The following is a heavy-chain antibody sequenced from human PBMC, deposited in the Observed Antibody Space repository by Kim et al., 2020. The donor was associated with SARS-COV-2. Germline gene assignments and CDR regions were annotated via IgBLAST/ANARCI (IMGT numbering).Heavy chain of an antibody. CDR1: GFTFDDYA. J-gene: IGHJ6*02. CDR2: ISWNSGSI. Sequence: GGSLRLSCAASGFTFDDYAMHWVRQAPGKGLEWVSGISWNSGSIGYADSVKGRFTISRDNAKNSLYLQMNSLRAEDTALYYCAKDTSITMVRGVISNYYYYYGMDVWGQGTTGTVSS. V-gene: IGHV3-9*01. D-gene: IGHD3-10*01. CDR3: AKDTSITMVRGVISNYYYYYGMDV.